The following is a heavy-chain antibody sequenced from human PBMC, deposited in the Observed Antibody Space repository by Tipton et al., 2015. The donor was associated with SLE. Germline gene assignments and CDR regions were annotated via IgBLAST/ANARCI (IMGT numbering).Heavy chain of an antibody. CDR3: ARDLMGPYGSRDYPGGFNS. Sequence: QLVQSGGGLIQPGGSLRLSCSVSGFSLRNTYMNWVRQAPGKGLEWVSGIYRDGTTYHLDSVKGRFSISADISKNTLYLQMNSLRVDDTGVYFCARDLMGPYGSRDYPGGFNSWGQGTRVTVSS. CDR2: IYRDGTT. CDR1: GFSLRNTY. D-gene: IGHD3-10*01. V-gene: IGHV3-53*01. J-gene: IGHJ5*02.